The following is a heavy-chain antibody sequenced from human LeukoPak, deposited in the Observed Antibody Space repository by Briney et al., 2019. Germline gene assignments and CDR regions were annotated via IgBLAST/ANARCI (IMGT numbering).Heavy chain of an antibody. Sequence: SETLSLTCTVSGGSISSYYWSWIRQPPGKGLEWIGCIYYSGSTNYNPSLKSRVTISVDTSKNQFSLKLSSVTAADTAVYYCARAVVGATGGAFDIWGQGTMVTVSS. CDR3: ARAVVGATGGAFDI. CDR1: GGSISSYY. D-gene: IGHD1-26*01. CDR2: IYYSGST. V-gene: IGHV4-59*01. J-gene: IGHJ3*02.